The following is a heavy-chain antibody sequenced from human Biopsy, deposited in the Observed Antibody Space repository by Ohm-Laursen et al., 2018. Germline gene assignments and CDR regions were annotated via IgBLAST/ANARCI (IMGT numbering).Heavy chain of an antibody. V-gene: IGHV1-2*02. J-gene: IGHJ4*02. CDR1: GDAFLGYY. CDR3: ARDLLEWSLPS. Sequence: ATVKISCKASGDAFLGYYLHWVRQAPGQGLEWLGSIYPNSGDTDFAQKFQGRVSMTRDTSVSTAYLELSSLRSDDTAIYYCARDLLEWSLPSWGQGTLVTVSS. D-gene: IGHD3-3*01. CDR2: IYPNSGDT.